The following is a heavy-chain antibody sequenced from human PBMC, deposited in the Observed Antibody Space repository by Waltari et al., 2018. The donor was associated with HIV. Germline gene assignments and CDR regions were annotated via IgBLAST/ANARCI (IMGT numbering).Heavy chain of an antibody. CDR3: AREVRDAWSGDLRDYTGLDV. V-gene: IGHV3-53*01. J-gene: IGHJ6*02. CDR1: VFTVRTHY. D-gene: IGHD2-2*02. CDR2: MNSRAAT. Sequence: PGGSLGVHCWAAVFTVRTHYHNWLLQSPGMGLQRVAFMNSRAATFYTDSVKGRFSVSSDDPQNAMVLEMNDLKVDDTGIYYCAREVRDAWSGDLRDYTGLDVWGRGTTVT.